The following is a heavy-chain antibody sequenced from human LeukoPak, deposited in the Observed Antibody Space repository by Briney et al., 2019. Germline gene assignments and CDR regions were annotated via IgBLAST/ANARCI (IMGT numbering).Heavy chain of an antibody. CDR3: ARAPYCSGGSCYTDVFDY. CDR1: GGSISSGSYY. D-gene: IGHD2-15*01. J-gene: IGHJ4*02. V-gene: IGHV4-61*02. CDR2: IYTSGST. Sequence: SQTLSLTCTVSGGSISSGSYYWSWIRQPAGKGLEWIGRIYTSGSTNYNPPLKSRVTISVHTSKNQFSLKLSSVTAADTAVYYCARAPYCSGGSCYTDVFDYWGQGTLVTVSS.